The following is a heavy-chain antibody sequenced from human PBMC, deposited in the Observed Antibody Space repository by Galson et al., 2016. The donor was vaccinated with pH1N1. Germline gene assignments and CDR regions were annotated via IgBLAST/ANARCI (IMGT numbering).Heavy chain of an antibody. CDR3: GRDGLTMITFGVPGNYFDY. D-gene: IGHD3-16*01. J-gene: IGHJ4*02. V-gene: IGHV1-3*04. Sequence: SVKVSCKASGYTFTSYAIHWVRQALGQRLEWMGWISTGSGYTKYSQKFHDRITITEDTSASTVYLELSSLRSEDTAVYYCGRDGLTMITFGVPGNYFDYWGQGTLVTVSS. CDR1: GYTFTSYA. CDR2: ISTGSGYT.